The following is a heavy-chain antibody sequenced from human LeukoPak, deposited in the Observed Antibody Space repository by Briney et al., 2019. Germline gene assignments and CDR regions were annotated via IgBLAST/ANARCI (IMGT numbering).Heavy chain of an antibody. V-gene: IGHV3-20*04. D-gene: IGHD4-17*01. CDR3: ARGMTSVTTDAFDI. CDR2: ISWNAGSI. CDR1: GFVFENYA. Sequence: PGGSLRLSCAASGFVFENYAMTWVRQAPGKGLEWVSGISWNAGSIGYADSVKGRFTISRDNAKNSLYLQMHSLRAEDTALYYCARGMTSVTTDAFDIWGQGTRVTVSS. J-gene: IGHJ3*02.